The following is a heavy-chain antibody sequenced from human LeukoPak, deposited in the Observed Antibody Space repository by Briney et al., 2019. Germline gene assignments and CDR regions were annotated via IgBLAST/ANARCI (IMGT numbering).Heavy chain of an antibody. CDR2: IYYSGST. CDR1: GGSISSGDYY. CDR3: ARDPEYCSGGSCYRYYHALDI. J-gene: IGHJ3*02. V-gene: IGHV4-30-4*01. D-gene: IGHD2-15*01. Sequence: SQTLSLTCTVSGGSISSGDYYWSWIRQPPGKGLGWIGYIYYSGSTYYNPSLKSRVTISVDTSKNQFSLKLSSVTAADTAVYYCARDPEYCSGGSCYRYYHALDIWGQGTTVTVSS.